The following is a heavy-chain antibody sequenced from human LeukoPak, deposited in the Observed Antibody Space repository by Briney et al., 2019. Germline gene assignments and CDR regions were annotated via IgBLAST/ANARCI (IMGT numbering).Heavy chain of an antibody. CDR1: GYTLTELS. CDR2: FDPEDGET. D-gene: IGHD2-2*01. Sequence: GASVKVSCKVSGYTLTELSMHWVRQAPGKGLEWMGGFDPEDGETIYAQKFQGRVTMTEDTSTDTAHMELSSLRSEDTAVYYCATNRIVVVPAAMWGGWFDPWGQGTLVTVSS. CDR3: ATNRIVVVPAAMWGGWFDP. V-gene: IGHV1-24*01. J-gene: IGHJ5*02.